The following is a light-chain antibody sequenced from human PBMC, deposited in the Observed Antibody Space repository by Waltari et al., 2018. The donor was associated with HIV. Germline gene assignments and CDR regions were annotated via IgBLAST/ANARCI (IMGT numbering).Light chain of an antibody. J-gene: IGKJ2*01. CDR3: QQFYRTPYT. Sequence: DIVMTQSPESLAVSLGERATINCKSSQTIFYKSNNKNYLAWYQRKPGQSPKLLVSWASNREFGVPDRFSGSWSGTDFTLTISSLQAEDVAVYYCQQFYRTPYTFGQGTRLEFK. CDR1: QTIFYKSNNKNY. CDR2: WAS. V-gene: IGKV4-1*01.